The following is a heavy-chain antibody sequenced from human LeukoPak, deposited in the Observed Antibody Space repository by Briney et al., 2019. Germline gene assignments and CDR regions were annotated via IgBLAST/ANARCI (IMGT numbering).Heavy chain of an antibody. V-gene: IGHV4-39*07. Sequence: SSETLSLTCTVSGGSISSSSYYWGWIRQPPGRGLEWIGSIYYSGSTYYNPSLKSRVTISVDTSKKQFSLKLSSVTAADTAVYYCARRYSGSYGWFDPWGQGTLVTVSS. J-gene: IGHJ5*02. CDR1: GGSISSSSYY. CDR3: ARRYSGSYGWFDP. D-gene: IGHD1-26*01. CDR2: IYYSGST.